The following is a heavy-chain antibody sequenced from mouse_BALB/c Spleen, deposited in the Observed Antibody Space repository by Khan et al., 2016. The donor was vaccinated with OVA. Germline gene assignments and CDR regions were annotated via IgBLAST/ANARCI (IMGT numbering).Heavy chain of an antibody. CDR1: GYTFTTAG. V-gene: IGHV9-4*02. J-gene: IGHJ4*01. Sequence: QIQLVQSGPELKKPGETVRISCKASGYTFTTAGIQWVQKMPGKGLQWIGWINTHSGVPKYAEDFKGRFAFSLAISVSTAYLQITTLKNEDTATYFCARGGAAYYRNDGGAMEYWGQGTSVTVSS. CDR3: ARGGAAYYRNDGGAMEY. CDR2: INTHSGVP. D-gene: IGHD2-14*01.